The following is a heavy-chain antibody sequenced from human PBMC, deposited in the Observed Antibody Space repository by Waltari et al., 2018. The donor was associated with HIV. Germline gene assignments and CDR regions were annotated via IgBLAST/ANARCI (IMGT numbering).Heavy chain of an antibody. CDR3: TKGRMTTDY. CDR2: IRSKAYGGTT. D-gene: IGHD4-17*01. V-gene: IGHV3-49*03. CDR1: GFTFGDYA. Sequence: EVQLVESGGGLVQQGRSLRLSCTASGFTFGDYAMSWFRQAPGRGLEWVGCIRSKAYGGTTEYAASVKGRFTISRDDSRSFAYLQMNSLQTEDTAVYYCTKGRMTTDYWGQGTLVTVSS. J-gene: IGHJ4*02.